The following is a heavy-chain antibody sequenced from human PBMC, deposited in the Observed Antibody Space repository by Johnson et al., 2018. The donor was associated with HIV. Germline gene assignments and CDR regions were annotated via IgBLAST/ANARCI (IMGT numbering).Heavy chain of an antibody. CDR3: ARAEAPYSTSRAFDS. D-gene: IGHD6-6*01. CDR1: GFTFSSYS. V-gene: IGHV3-30*04. Sequence: QAQLVESGGGVVQPGRSLRLSCAASGFTFSSYSMHWVRQAPGKGLEWVAVISYDGSSEYYADSVKGRFTISRDNSKNTLFLQMNSLRPEDTAGDYCARAEAPYSTSRAFDSWGQGTMVTVSS. CDR2: ISYDGSSE. J-gene: IGHJ3*02.